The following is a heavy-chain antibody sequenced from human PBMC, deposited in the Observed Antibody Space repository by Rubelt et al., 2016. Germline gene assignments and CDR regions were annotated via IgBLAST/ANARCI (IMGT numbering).Heavy chain of an antibody. CDR2: IYWDDDK. J-gene: IGHJ4*02. D-gene: IGHD5-18*01. CDR3: AHNVDTAIADY. V-gene: IGHV2-5*02. CDR1: GFSLSTSGVV. Sequence: QITLKESGPTLVKPTQTLTLTCTFSGFSLSTSGVVVGWIRQPPGKALAWLAPIYWDDDKRYSPSLTSRLTITKDTSKNQVVLTITNMDPVDTATYYCAHNVDTAIADYWGQGTPVTVSS.